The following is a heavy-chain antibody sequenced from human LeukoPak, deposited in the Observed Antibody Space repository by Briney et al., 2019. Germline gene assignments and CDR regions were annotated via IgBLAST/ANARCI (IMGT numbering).Heavy chain of an antibody. J-gene: IGHJ4*02. D-gene: IGHD6-6*01. CDR3: AKAVSFAARRGNYFDY. CDR1: GFTFSSYA. Sequence: QPGGSLRLSCAASGFTFSSYAMSWVRQAPGKGLEWVSAISGSGGSTYYADSVKGRFTISRDNSKNTLYLQMNSLRAEDTAVYYCAKAVSFAARRGNYFDYWGQGTLVTVSS. V-gene: IGHV3-23*01. CDR2: ISGSGGST.